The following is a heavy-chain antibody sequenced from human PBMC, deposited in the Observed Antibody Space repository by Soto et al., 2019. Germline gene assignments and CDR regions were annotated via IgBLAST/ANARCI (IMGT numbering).Heavy chain of an antibody. Sequence: GGPVKGSRKGSGYTFTRYYIHWVRQGPGQGLEWMGWINPNSGGTNYAQKFQGWVTMTRDTSISTAYMELSRLRSDDTAVYYCARDRRYSSSWYGMDVWGQGTTVTVSS. CDR1: GYTFTRYY. J-gene: IGHJ6*02. D-gene: IGHD6-13*01. CDR3: ARDRRYSSSWYGMDV. V-gene: IGHV1-2*04. CDR2: INPNSGGT.